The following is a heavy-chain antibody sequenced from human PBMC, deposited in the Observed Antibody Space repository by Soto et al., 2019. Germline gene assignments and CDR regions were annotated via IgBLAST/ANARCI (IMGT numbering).Heavy chain of an antibody. V-gene: IGHV1-2*02. Sequence: QLHLVQSGAVVKKPGASVTVSCSASGYPVTAYYMHWVRQAPGRGLEWMGGINPATGAAKYTQTFQGGGSKTRDTSTSKVFMELPGLTSGDTAVFYCARGGGVGVAGSAAFDMWGQGTLVTVSS. J-gene: IGHJ3*02. CDR1: GYPVTAYY. CDR3: ARGGGVGVAGSAAFDM. D-gene: IGHD6-19*01. CDR2: INPATGAA.